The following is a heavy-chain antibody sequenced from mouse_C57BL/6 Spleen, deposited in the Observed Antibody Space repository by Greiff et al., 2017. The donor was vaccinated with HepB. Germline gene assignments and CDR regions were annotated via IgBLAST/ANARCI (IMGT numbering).Heavy chain of an antibody. V-gene: IGHV1-69*01. CDR1: GYTFTSYW. CDR3: ARLYYYGSSHFDY. Sequence: QVQLQQPGAELVMPGASVKLSCKASGYTFTSYWMHWVKQRPGQGLEWIGEIDPSDSYTNYNQKFKGKSTLTVDKSSSTAYMQLSSLTSEDSAVYYCARLYYYGSSHFDYWGQGTTLTVSS. D-gene: IGHD1-1*01. CDR2: IDPSDSYT. J-gene: IGHJ2*01.